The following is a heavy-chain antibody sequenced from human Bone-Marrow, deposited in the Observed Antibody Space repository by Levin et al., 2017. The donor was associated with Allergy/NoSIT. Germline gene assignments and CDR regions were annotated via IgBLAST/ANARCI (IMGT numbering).Heavy chain of an antibody. CDR3: ARSSRWSAGYDY. J-gene: IGHJ4*02. Sequence: GESLKISCAASGFTFSDYYMTWIRQAPGKGLEWVSFISNSGNTIYVADSVKGRFSISRDNAKGSVYLLMNSLRAEDTAVYYCARSSRWSAGYDYWGRGTLVTVSS. CDR1: GFTFSDYY. D-gene: IGHD6-13*01. CDR2: ISNSGNTI. V-gene: IGHV3-11*01.